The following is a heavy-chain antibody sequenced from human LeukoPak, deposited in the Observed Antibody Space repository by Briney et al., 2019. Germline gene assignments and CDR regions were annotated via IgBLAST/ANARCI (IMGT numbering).Heavy chain of an antibody. J-gene: IGHJ3*01. CDR1: GGSISSSSYY. Sequence: SETLSLTCTVSGGSISSSSYYWGWIRQPPGKGLEWIGSIYYSGTTYYNPFLPSLKSRVTIIDTSKNQFSLRLRSVTAADTAVYYCASLRKRGGAFDLWGQGKVVTVSS. CDR2: IYYSGTT. V-gene: IGHV4-39*07. CDR3: ASLRKRGGAFDL.